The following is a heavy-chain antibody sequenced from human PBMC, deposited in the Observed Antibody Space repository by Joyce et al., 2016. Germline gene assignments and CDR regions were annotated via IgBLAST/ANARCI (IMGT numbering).Heavy chain of an antibody. V-gene: IGHV1-2*02. CDR1: GYTFTDYY. CDR2: VNPKSGGT. Sequence: QVHLVQSGAEVKKPGASVKVSCKASGYTFTDYYIHWVRQAPGQCLEWVGWVNPKSGGTNFGLKFLGRVTMTRDTSISTAYMELSSLTSDDTAVYYCARGLMLVGATMIDWFDPWGQGTLVTVSS. D-gene: IGHD1-26*01. J-gene: IGHJ5*02. CDR3: ARGLMLVGATMIDWFDP.